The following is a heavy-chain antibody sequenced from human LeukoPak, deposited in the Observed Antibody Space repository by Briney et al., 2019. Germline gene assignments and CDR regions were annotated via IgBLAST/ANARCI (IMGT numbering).Heavy chain of an antibody. CDR1: GFTFSSYW. V-gene: IGHV3-7*01. J-gene: IGHJ3*02. D-gene: IGHD3-3*01. Sequence: PGGSLRLSCAASGFTFSSYWMSWVRQAPGKGLEWVANIKQDGSEKYYVDSVKGRFTISRDNAKNSLYLQMNSLRAEDTAVYYCARHRYDFWSGYNAFDIWGQGTMVTVSS. CDR3: ARHRYDFWSGYNAFDI. CDR2: IKQDGSEK.